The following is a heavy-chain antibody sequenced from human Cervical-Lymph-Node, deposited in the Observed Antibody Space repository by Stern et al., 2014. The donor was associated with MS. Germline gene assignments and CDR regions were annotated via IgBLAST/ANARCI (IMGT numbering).Heavy chain of an antibody. Sequence: EVQLVESGGGLVQPGGSLRLSCAASGFTFSNYWMHWVRQAPGKALEWVSLICRHGSRTTYADSVKGLFTISRDNAKDTLYVQMNSLKAEDTAVYFCTRTTTEAEDFDYWAQGTLVTVSS. CDR1: GFTFSNYW. V-gene: IGHV3-74*02. CDR2: ICRHGSRT. J-gene: IGHJ4*02. D-gene: IGHD4-17*01. CDR3: TRTTTEAEDFDY.